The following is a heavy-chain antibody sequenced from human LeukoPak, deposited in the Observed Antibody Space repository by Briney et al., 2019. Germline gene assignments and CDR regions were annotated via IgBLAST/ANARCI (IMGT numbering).Heavy chain of an antibody. CDR3: AKDQDLAVAYYFDY. D-gene: IGHD6-19*01. CDR2: IWYDGSNK. V-gene: IGHV3-33*06. CDR1: GFTFSSYG. J-gene: IGHJ4*02. Sequence: GGSLRLSCAASGFTFSSYGMHWVRQAPGKGLEWVAVIWYDGSNKYYAGSVKGRFTISRDNSENTVHLQMNSLRAEDTAVYYCAKDQDLAVAYYFDYWGQGALVTVSS.